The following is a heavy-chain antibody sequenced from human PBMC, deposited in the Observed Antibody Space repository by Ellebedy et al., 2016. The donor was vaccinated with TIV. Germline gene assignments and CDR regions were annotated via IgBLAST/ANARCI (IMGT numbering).Heavy chain of an antibody. V-gene: IGHV5-10-1*01. Sequence: GGSLRLSXKGSGYSFTSYWISWVRQMPGKGLEWMGRIDPSDSYTNYSPSFQSHVTISADKSISTAYLQWSSLKASDTAMYYCARLDSSGTPVFDYWGQGTLVTVSS. J-gene: IGHJ4*02. CDR1: GYSFTSYW. D-gene: IGHD6-19*01. CDR3: ARLDSSGTPVFDY. CDR2: IDPSDSYT.